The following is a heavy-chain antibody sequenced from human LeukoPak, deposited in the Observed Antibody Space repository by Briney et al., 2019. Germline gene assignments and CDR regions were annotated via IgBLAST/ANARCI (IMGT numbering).Heavy chain of an antibody. CDR1: GFTFSSYG. J-gene: IGHJ4*02. CDR3: ARGRYCSSTSCHYFDY. Sequence: PGGSLRLSCAASGFTFSSYGMHWVRQAPGKGLEWVANIKQDGSEKYYVDSVKGRFTISRDNAKNSLYLQMNSLRAEDTAVYYCARGRYCSSTSCHYFDYWGQGTLVTVSS. V-gene: IGHV3-7*01. D-gene: IGHD2-2*01. CDR2: IKQDGSEK.